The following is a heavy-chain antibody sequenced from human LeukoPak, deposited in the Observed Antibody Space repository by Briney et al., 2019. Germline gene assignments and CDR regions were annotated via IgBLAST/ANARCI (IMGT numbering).Heavy chain of an antibody. Sequence: GGSLRLSCAASGFTFSSFWMNWVGQAPGKGLEYVANIKQDGSQKYYVDSVKGRFTISRDNTENSLYLQMNYLTTDDTAVYYCARDRRVGGWGGAFDIWGQGTKVTVSS. CDR2: IKQDGSQK. CDR1: GFTFSSFW. D-gene: IGHD2-21*01. J-gene: IGHJ3*02. V-gene: IGHV3-7*01. CDR3: ARDRRVGGWGGAFDI.